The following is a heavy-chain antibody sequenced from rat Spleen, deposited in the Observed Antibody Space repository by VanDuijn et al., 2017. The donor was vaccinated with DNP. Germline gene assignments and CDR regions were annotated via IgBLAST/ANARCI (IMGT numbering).Heavy chain of an antibody. V-gene: IGHV2-27*01. Sequence: QVQLKESGPGLVQPSQTLSLTCTVSGFSLTTYHVHWVRQPPGKGLAWMGRIQSGGSTDYNSALKSRLSITKDTSKSQVFLKMHSLQIEDTATYSCARSPETSNSYFPWVHWGQGTLVTVSS. CDR2: IQSGGST. CDR3: ARSPETSNSYFPWVH. J-gene: IGHJ3*01. CDR1: GFSLTTYH. D-gene: IGHD1-3*01.